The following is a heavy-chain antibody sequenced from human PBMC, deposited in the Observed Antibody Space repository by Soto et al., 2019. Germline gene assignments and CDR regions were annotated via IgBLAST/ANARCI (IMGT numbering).Heavy chain of an antibody. V-gene: IGHV1-69*04. CDR1: GGTFSSYT. CDR3: AIDGDDGTYWYFDL. J-gene: IGHJ2*01. Sequence: GASVKVSCKASGGTFSSYTISWVRQAPGQGLEWMGRIIPILGIANYAQKFQGRVTITADKSTSTAYMELSSLRSEDTAVYYCAIDGDDGTYWYFDLCGRGNLVTVSS. D-gene: IGHD4-17*01. CDR2: IIPILGIA.